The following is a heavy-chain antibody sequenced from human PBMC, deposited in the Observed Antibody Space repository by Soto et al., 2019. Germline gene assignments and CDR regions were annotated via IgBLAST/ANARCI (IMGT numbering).Heavy chain of an antibody. D-gene: IGHD3-10*01. CDR3: AKVKGWFGGYYYGMDV. CDR1: GFTFSSYA. CDR2: ISGSGGST. J-gene: IGHJ6*02. Sequence: GGSLRLSCAASGFTFSSYAMSWVRQAPGKGLEWVSAISGSGGSTYYADSVKGRFTISRDNSKNTLYLQMNSLRAEDTAVYYCAKVKGWFGGYYYGMDVWGQGTTVTVSS. V-gene: IGHV3-23*01.